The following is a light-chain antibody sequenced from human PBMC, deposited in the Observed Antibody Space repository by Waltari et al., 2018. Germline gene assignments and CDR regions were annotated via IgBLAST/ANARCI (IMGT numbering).Light chain of an antibody. J-gene: IGKJ1*01. CDR3: QQYNSLWT. Sequence: DIQMTQSPSTLSASVGDRVTITCRASQSISSWLAWYQQKPGKAPKLLNYDASSLESGVPSRFSGSGSGTEFTLTISSLQPDDFATYYCQQYNSLWTFGQGTKVEIK. CDR2: DAS. CDR1: QSISSW. V-gene: IGKV1-5*01.